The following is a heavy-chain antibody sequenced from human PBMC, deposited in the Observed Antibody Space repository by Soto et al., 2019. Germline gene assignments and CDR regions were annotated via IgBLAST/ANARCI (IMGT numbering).Heavy chain of an antibody. CDR2: IYHSGST. CDR3: VRGPTYYDFWSGYYPFDP. J-gene: IGHJ5*02. Sequence: SETLSLTCTVSGGSVSSGDSYWSWIRQPPGKGLEWIAQIYHSGSTNYNPSLKSRVTISVDTSKNQFSLKLSSVTAADTAVYYCVRGPTYYDFWSGYYPFDPWGQGTLVTVSS. CDR1: GGSVSSGDSY. D-gene: IGHD3-3*01. V-gene: IGHV4-61*08.